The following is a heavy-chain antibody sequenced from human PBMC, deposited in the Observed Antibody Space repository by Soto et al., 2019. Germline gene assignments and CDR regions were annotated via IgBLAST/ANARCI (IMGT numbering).Heavy chain of an antibody. J-gene: IGHJ1*01. V-gene: IGHV1-69*12. CDR3: ARDSTNDILTGYTHFQH. CDR1: GGTFSSYA. CDR2: IIPISGTA. D-gene: IGHD3-9*01. Sequence: QVQLVQSGAEVKKPGSSVKVSCKASGGTFSSYAISWVRQAPGQGLEWMGGIIPISGTANYAQKFQGRVTITADESTSTAYMELSSLRSEDTAVYYCARDSTNDILTGYTHFQHWGQGTLVTVSS.